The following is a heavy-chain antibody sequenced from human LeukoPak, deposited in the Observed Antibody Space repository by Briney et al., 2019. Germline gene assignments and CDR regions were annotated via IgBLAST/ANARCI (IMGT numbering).Heavy chain of an antibody. J-gene: IGHJ4*02. D-gene: IGHD4-17*01. CDR3: ARPPSYYGDYFDY. V-gene: IGHV5-51*01. CDR2: IYPGDSET. Sequence: GESLKISCKGSGYSFTSYWIGWVRQMPGKGLEWMGIIYPGDSETRYSPSFQGQVTISADKSISTAYLQWSSLKASDTAMYYCARPPSYYGDYFDYWGQGTLVTVSS. CDR1: GYSFTSYW.